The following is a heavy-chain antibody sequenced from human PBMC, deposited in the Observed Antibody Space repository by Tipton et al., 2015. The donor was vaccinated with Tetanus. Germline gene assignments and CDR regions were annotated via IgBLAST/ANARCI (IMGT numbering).Heavy chain of an antibody. CDR1: GASISSNTYY. D-gene: IGHD2/OR15-2a*01. J-gene: IGHJ3*02. CDR2: IDYNGST. Sequence: TLSLTCTVSGASISSNTYYWAWIRQTPGKGLEWIGYIDYNGSTKYNPSLRSRVTLSLDTSKNQISMRLTSVTAADTAVYYCAREDYFDISAFDIWGQGTMVTVSS. V-gene: IGHV4-61*01. CDR3: AREDYFDISAFDI.